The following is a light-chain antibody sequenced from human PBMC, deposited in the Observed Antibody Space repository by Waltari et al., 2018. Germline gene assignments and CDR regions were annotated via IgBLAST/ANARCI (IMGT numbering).Light chain of an antibody. CDR2: SNN. J-gene: IGLJ3*02. Sequence: QSVLTQPPSASGTPGQWVTISCSGSSSNIGSNTVNWYQQLPGTAPKLLIYSNNQLPAGVPDRFSGSKSGTSASLAISGLQSEDEADYYCAAWDDSLNGPVFGGGTKLTVL. V-gene: IGLV1-44*01. CDR3: AAWDDSLNGPV. CDR1: SSNIGSNT.